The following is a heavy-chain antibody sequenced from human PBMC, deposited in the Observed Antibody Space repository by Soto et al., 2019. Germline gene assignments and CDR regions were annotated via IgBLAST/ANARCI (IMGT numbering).Heavy chain of an antibody. CDR3: AKRTYYYDSSGYYLFDY. Sequence: GGSLRLSCAASGFTFSSYAMSWVRQAPGKGLEWVSAISGSGGSTYYADSVKGRFTISRDNSKNTLYLQMNSLRAEDTAVYYCAKRTYYYDSSGYYLFDYWGQGTLVTVSS. V-gene: IGHV3-23*01. CDR1: GFTFSSYA. CDR2: ISGSGGST. D-gene: IGHD3-22*01. J-gene: IGHJ4*02.